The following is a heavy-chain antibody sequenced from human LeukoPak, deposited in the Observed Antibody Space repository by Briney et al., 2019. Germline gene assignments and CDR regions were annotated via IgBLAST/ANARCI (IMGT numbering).Heavy chain of an antibody. D-gene: IGHD4-17*01. CDR1: GFTFSSYW. CDR3: ARFYGDSTHDFDY. CDR2: IKQDGNEK. Sequence: GGSLRLSCAASGFTFSSYWMSWVRQAPGKGLEWLANIKQDGNEKYYMDSVKGRFTISRDNAKNSLYLQMNSLRVEDTAVYYCARFYGDSTHDFDYWGQGTLVTVSS. V-gene: IGHV3-7*01. J-gene: IGHJ4*02.